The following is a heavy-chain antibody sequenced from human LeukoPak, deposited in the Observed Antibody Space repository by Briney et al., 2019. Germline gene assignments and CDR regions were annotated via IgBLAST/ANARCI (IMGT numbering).Heavy chain of an antibody. CDR2: IYYSGNT. V-gene: IGHV4-59*01. J-gene: IGHJ4*02. CDR1: GGSISSFY. CDR3: ARDYGGKFDY. Sequence: KPSETLSLTCSVPGGSISSFYWSWIRQPPGKGLEWIGYIYYSGNTKYNPSLKSRVTISADTSKKQFSLRVSSVTAADTAVYYCARDYGGKFDYWGQGTLVTVSS. D-gene: IGHD4-23*01.